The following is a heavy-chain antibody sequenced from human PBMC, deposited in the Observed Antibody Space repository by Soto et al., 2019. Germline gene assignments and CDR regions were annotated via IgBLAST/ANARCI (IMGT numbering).Heavy chain of an antibody. D-gene: IGHD3-3*01. CDR2: ISPYNGHT. V-gene: IGHV1-18*04. Sequence: QIQLVQSGGEVKKPGASVNLSCKASGYIFNGYGISWVRQAPGQGLEWMGWISPYNGHTEYSQSLQGRLTVTADTSPTPVYMELRSLRSDDTAVYYWARGGSGYHTGRGFAGAMDVWGQGTTVTVSS. CDR1: GYIFNGYG. CDR3: ARGGSGYHTGRGFAGAMDV. J-gene: IGHJ6*02.